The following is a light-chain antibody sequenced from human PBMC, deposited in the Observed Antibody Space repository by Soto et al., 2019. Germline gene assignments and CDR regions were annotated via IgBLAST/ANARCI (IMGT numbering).Light chain of an antibody. Sequence: DIQLTQSPSSLSASVGDRVTITCRATQNINNYLIWFQHRPGKAPKLLIYAASSLQSGVPSRFSGTGSGTDFTLTISSLQPEEFATYSCQQCYTTPWTFGQGTKVEI. CDR2: AAS. V-gene: IGKV1-39*01. J-gene: IGKJ1*01. CDR3: QQCYTTPWT. CDR1: QNINNY.